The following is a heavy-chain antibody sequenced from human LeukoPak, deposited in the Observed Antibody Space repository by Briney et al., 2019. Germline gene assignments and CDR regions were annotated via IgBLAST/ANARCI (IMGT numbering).Heavy chain of an antibody. CDR1: GFTFGDYA. CDR3: TAYRIVETNGLSDY. J-gene: IGHJ4*02. Sequence: GGSLRLSCTASGFTFGDYAMSWVRQAPGKGLEWVGFIRSKAYGGTTDYAAPVKGRFTISRDDSKNTLYLQMNSLKTEDTAVYYCTAYRIVETNGLSDYWGQGTLVAVSS. D-gene: IGHD1-26*01. CDR2: IRSKAYGGTT. V-gene: IGHV3-49*04.